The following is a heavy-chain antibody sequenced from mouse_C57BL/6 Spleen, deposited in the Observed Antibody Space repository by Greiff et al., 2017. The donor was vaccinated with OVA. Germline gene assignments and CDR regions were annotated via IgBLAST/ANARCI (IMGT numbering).Heavy chain of an antibody. J-gene: IGHJ2*01. CDR2: INPSTGGT. D-gene: IGHD2-3*01. CDR3: ARGIYDGYYLDY. V-gene: IGHV1-42*01. Sequence: EVQLQQSGPELVKPGASVKISCKASGYSFTGYYMNWVKQSPEKSLEWIGEINPSTGGTTYNQKFKAKATLTVDKSSSTAYMQLKSLTSEDSAVYYCARGIYDGYYLDYWGQGTTLTVSS. CDR1: GYSFTGYY.